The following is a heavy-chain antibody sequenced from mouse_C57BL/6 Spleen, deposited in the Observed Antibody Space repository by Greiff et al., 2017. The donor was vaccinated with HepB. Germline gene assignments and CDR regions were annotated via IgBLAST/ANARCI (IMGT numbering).Heavy chain of an antibody. CDR2: IDPSDSYT. Sequence: QVQLKQSGAELVKPGASVKLSCKASGYTFTSYWMHWVKQRPGQGLEWIGVIDPSDSYTNYNQKFKGKATLTVDTSSSTAYMQLSSLTSEDSAVYYCARDDYDSYDAMDYWGQGTSVTVSS. CDR1: GYTFTSYW. V-gene: IGHV1-59*01. CDR3: ARDDYDSYDAMDY. D-gene: IGHD2-4*01. J-gene: IGHJ4*01.